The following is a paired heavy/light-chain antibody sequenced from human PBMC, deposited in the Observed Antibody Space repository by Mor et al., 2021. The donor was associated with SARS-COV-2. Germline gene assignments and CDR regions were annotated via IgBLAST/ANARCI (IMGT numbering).Light chain of an antibody. CDR2: EVD. CDR3: SSYAGSNTLV. Sequence: QSALTQPPSASGSPGQSVTISCTGTSSDVGGYNYVSWYQHHPGKAPKLMIYEVDKRPSGVPDRFSGSKSGNTASLTVSGLQVEDEADYYCSSYAGSNTLVFGGGTKLTVL. V-gene: IGLV2-8*01. J-gene: IGLJ3*02. CDR1: SSDVGGYNY.
Heavy chain of an antibody. J-gene: IGHJ6*03. Sequence: EVQLVESGGGLIQPGGSLRLSCAASGFTVNNNYMSWVRQAPGKGLEWVSIIYSGGSRYYADSVKGRFTISRDNSKNTLYLQMNSLRAEDTAVYSCARGMVQGVLKGRYYMDVWGKGTTVTVSS. V-gene: IGHV3-53*01. D-gene: IGHD3-10*01. CDR2: IYSGGSR. CDR1: GFTVNNNY. CDR3: ARGMVQGVLKGRYYMDV.